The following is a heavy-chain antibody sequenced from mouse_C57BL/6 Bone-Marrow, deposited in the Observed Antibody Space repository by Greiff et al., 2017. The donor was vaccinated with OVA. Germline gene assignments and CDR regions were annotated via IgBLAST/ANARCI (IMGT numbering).Heavy chain of an antibody. CDR1: GYTFTDHT. D-gene: IGHD1-1*01. Sequence: VKLVESDAELVKPGASVKISCKVSGYTFTDHTIHWMQQRPEQGLEWIGYIYPRDGSTKYNEKFKGKATLTADKSSSTAYMQLNSLTSEDSAVYYCARSYYYGSSPLDYWGQGTTLTVSS. CDR2: IYPRDGST. V-gene: IGHV1-78*01. J-gene: IGHJ2*01. CDR3: ARSYYYGSSPLDY.